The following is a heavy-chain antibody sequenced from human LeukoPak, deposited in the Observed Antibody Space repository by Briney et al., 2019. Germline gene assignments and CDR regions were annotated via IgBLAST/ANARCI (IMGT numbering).Heavy chain of an antibody. CDR2: IKHDGSGK. CDR3: ARTMQLGEY. J-gene: IGHJ4*02. D-gene: IGHD6-13*01. Sequence: PGGSLRLSCAASGFTFSSFWMSWVRQAPGKGLEWVASIKHDGSGKYYVDSVKGRFTISRDNAKNSLFLQMDSLRAEDTAVYYCARTMQLGEYWGQGTLVTVSS. CDR1: GFTFSSFW. V-gene: IGHV3-7*04.